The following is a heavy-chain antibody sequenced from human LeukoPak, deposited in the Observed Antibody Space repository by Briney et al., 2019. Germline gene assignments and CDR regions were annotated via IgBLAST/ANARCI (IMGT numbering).Heavy chain of an antibody. D-gene: IGHD1-26*01. V-gene: IGHV3-33*01. CDR2: IWYDGDNK. CDR3: ARDRLVRSGSYYTLDY. J-gene: IGHJ4*02. Sequence: PGRSLRLSCAASGFTFSSYGMHWVRQAPGKGLEWVAVIWYDGDNKYYADSVKGRFTISRDNSKNTLYLQMNSLRAEDTAVYYCARDRLVRSGSYYTLDYWGQGTLVTVSS. CDR1: GFTFSSYG.